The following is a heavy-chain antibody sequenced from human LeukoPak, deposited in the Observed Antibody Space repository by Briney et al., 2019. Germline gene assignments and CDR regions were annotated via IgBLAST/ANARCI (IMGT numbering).Heavy chain of an antibody. V-gene: IGHV3-23*01. D-gene: IGHD1-26*01. Sequence: PGGSLRLSCAASGFTFSSYGMSWVRQAPGKGLEWVSAISGSGGSTYYADSVKGRFTISRDNSKNTLYLQMNSLRAEDTAVYYCARDRGSYLSTWGQGTLVTVSS. CDR2: ISGSGGST. CDR1: GFTFSSYG. J-gene: IGHJ4*02. CDR3: ARDRGSYLST.